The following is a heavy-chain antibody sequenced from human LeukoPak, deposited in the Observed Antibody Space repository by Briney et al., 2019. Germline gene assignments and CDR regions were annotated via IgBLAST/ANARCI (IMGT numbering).Heavy chain of an antibody. CDR1: GFTFSSYG. J-gene: IGHJ4*02. CDR3: AKLMDTAMAY. CDR2: IPYDGSNK. Sequence: SGGSLRLSCAASGFTFSSYGMHWVRQAPGKGLEWVAVIPYDGSNKYYADSVKGRFTISRDNSKNTLYLQMNSLRAEDTAVYYCAKLMDTAMAYWGQGTLVTVSS. D-gene: IGHD5-18*01. V-gene: IGHV3-30*18.